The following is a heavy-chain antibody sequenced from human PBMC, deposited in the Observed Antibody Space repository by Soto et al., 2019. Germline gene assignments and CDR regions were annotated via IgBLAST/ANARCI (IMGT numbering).Heavy chain of an antibody. V-gene: IGHV4-30-4*01. D-gene: IGHD1-26*01. CDR1: GGSISSGDYY. CDR3: ARAVRGSYYDS. J-gene: IGHJ4*02. CDR2: IFYSGST. Sequence: QVQLQESGPGLVKPSQTLSLTCTVSGGSISSGDYYWSWIRQPPGKDLEWIGYIFYSGSTYYNPSLKSRLSISVDTSKNQFSLKLSSVTAADTAVYYCARAVRGSYYDSWGQGTLVTVSS.